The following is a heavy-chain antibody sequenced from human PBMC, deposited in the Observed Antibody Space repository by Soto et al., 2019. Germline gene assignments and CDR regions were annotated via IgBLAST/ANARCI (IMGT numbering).Heavy chain of an antibody. Sequence: QPGGSLRLSCAASGFTFSSYEMNWVRQAPGKGLEWVSYISSSGSTIYYADSVKGRFTISRDNAKNSLYLQMNSLRAEDTAVYYCARDRRDGYKNPTRGPVDYWGQGTLVTVSS. V-gene: IGHV3-48*03. CDR3: ARDRRDGYKNPTRGPVDY. CDR2: ISSSGSTI. CDR1: GFTFSSYE. J-gene: IGHJ4*02. D-gene: IGHD5-12*01.